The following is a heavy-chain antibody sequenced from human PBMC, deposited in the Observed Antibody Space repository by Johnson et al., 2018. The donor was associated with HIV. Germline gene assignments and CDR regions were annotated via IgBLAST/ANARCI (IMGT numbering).Heavy chain of an antibody. J-gene: IGHJ3*01. CDR1: GFPFSDYY. D-gene: IGHD4-17*01. Sequence: QVQLVESGGGLVQPGGSLRLSCAASGFPFSDYYMTWIRQTPGKGLECLAYISTSGSSIYYTDSVKGRVTISRDNATNSLFLQMNSLRAEDTAVYYCARDATPWGRDYVGYAFDLWGQVTMVTVSS. CDR2: ISTSGSSI. CDR3: ARDATPWGRDYVGYAFDL. V-gene: IGHV3-11*04.